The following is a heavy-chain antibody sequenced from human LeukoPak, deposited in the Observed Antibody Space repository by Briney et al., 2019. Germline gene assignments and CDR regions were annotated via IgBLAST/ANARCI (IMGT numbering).Heavy chain of an antibody. CDR1: GYTFTSYD. J-gene: IGHJ4*02. V-gene: IGHV1-8*01. Sequence: GASVKVSCKASGYTFTSYDINWVRQATGQGLEWMGWMNPNSGNTGYAQKFQGRVTMTEDTSTDTAYMELSSLRSEDTAVYYCATGLYDSSGYTRVYFDYWGQGTLVTVSS. D-gene: IGHD3-22*01. CDR2: MNPNSGNT. CDR3: ATGLYDSSGYTRVYFDY.